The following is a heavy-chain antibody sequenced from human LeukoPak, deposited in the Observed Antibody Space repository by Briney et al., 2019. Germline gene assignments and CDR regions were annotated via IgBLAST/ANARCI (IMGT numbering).Heavy chain of an antibody. CDR2: IYYSGNT. CDR1: GGSISSSSYY. J-gene: IGHJ3*02. D-gene: IGHD1-1*01. CDR3: AAFLLQQINVFDI. Sequence: SETLSLTCTVSGGSISSSSYYWGWIRQPPGKGLEWIGSIYYSGNTYYNPSLKSRVTISVDTSKNQFSLKLSSVTAADTAVYYCAAFLLQQINVFDIWGQGTMVTVSS. V-gene: IGHV4-39*07.